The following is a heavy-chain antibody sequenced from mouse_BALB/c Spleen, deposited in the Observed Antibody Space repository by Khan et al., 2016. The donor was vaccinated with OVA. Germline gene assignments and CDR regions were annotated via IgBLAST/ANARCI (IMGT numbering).Heavy chain of an antibody. CDR1: GFTFSNYA. CDR3: ERDYWFVY. V-gene: IGHV5-6-5*01. Sequence: EVELVESGGGLVKPGGSLKVSCAASGFTFSNYAMSWVRQSPEKRLEWVASISSGGTSYYIDSAKGRFTISRDNARNILYLQMSSLRSEDTANYYYERDYWFVYWGQGTLVTVSA. J-gene: IGHJ3*01. CDR2: ISSGGTS.